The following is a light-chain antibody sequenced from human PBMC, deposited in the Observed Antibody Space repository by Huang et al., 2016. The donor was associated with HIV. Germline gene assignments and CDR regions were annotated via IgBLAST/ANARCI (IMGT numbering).Light chain of an antibody. CDR2: AAS. CDR1: QSISTY. J-gene: IGKJ1*01. V-gene: IGKV1-39*01. CDR3: QQSYSTLWT. Sequence: DIQMTQSPSPLSASVGDRITITCRASQSISTYLNWYQQKPGKAPKVLMNAASYLQGGVPSRFSGSGSGTDFTLTISSLQPEDFATYYCQQSYSTLWTFGQGTKVEIK.